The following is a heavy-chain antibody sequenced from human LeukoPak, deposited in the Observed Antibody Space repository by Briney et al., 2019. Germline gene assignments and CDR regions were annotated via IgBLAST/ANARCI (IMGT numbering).Heavy chain of an antibody. Sequence: GGSLRLSCAASGFTFDDYGMSWVRQAPGKGLEWVSGINWNGGSTGYADSVKGRFTISRDNAKNSLYLQMNSLRAEDTAVYYCARVHYYYDSSGYYARDAFDIWGQGTMVTVSS. J-gene: IGHJ3*02. D-gene: IGHD3-22*01. V-gene: IGHV3-20*04. CDR2: INWNGGST. CDR1: GFTFDDYG. CDR3: ARVHYYYDSSGYYARDAFDI.